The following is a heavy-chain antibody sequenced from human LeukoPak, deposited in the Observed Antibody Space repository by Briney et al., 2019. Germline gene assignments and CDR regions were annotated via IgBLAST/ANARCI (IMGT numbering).Heavy chain of an antibody. CDR3: ARDIAMDRLYYDSRTDV. CDR2: ISGSGGST. V-gene: IGHV3-23*01. J-gene: IGHJ6*02. D-gene: IGHD3-22*01. Sequence: PGGSLRLSCAASGFTFSSYAMSWVRQAPGKGLEWVSAISGSGGSTYYADSVKGRFTISRDNSKNTLYLQMNSLRAEDTAVYYCARDIAMDRLYYDSRTDVWGQGTTVTVSS. CDR1: GFTFSSYA.